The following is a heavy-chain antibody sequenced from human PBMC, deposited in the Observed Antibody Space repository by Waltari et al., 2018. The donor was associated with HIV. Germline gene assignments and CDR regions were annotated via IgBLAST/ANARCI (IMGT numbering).Heavy chain of an antibody. V-gene: IGHV3-21*01. J-gene: IGHJ4*02. CDR3: TRDGDPN. CDR1: GFILSNFT. CDR2: ISTLGRT. Sequence: EVLLVQSGGGLVKPGRYLRLSCEGSGFILSNFTMNCIRQVPGRGLEWVSSISTLGRTYYADSMKGRFTISRDNAKKSLYLQMNSLRAEDTAIYYCTRDGDPNWGQGTLVTVSS.